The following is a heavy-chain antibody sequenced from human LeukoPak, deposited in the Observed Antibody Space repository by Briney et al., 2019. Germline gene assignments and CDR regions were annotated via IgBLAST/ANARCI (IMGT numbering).Heavy chain of an antibody. V-gene: IGHV1-2*02. CDR1: GYTFTGYY. CDR2: INPNSGGT. Sequence: ASVKVSCKASGYTFTGYYMHWVRQAPGQGLEWMGWINPNSGGTNYAQKFQGRVTMTRDTSISTACMELSRLRSDDTAVYYCARDSEGYSYGSHWGQGTLVTVSS. D-gene: IGHD5-18*01. CDR3: ARDSEGYSYGSH. J-gene: IGHJ4*02.